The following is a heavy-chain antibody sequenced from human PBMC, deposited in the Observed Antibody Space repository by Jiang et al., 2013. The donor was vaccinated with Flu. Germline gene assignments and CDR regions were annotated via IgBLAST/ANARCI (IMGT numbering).Heavy chain of an antibody. CDR1: GGSISSYY. J-gene: IGHJ3*02. V-gene: IGHV4-59*01. CDR2: IYYSGST. D-gene: IGHD3-22*01. Sequence: GSGLVKPSETLSLTCTVSGGSISSYYWSWIRQPPGKGLEWIGYIYYSGSTNYNPSLKSRVTISVDTSKNQFSLKLSSVTAADTAAYYCARESTMIVVDSSVAFDIWGQGTMVTVSS. CDR3: ARESTMIVVDSSVAFDI.